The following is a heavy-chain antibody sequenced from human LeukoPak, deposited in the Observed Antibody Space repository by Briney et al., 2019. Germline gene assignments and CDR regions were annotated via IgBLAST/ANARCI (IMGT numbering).Heavy chain of an antibody. CDR3: ARESYSSGLDY. V-gene: IGHV3-21*01. J-gene: IGHJ4*02. CDR2: ISSSSNYI. Sequence: PGGSLRLSCAASGFTFSTYTMNWVRQAPGQGLEWVSSISSSSNYIYYADSVKGRFTISRDNAKNSLYLQMNSLRAEDTAVYYCARESYSSGLDYWGQGTLVTVSS. D-gene: IGHD6-19*01. CDR1: GFTFSTYT.